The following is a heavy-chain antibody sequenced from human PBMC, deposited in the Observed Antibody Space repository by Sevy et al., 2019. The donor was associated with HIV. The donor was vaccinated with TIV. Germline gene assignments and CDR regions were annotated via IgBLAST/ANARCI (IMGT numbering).Heavy chain of an antibody. CDR1: GYTFTSYD. D-gene: IGHD2-15*01. V-gene: IGHV1-8*01. Sequence: ASVKVSCKASGYTFTSYDINWVRQATGQGLEWMGWMNPNRGNTGYAQKFQGRVTMTRNTSISTAYMELSSLRSEDTAVYYCARGRSVLVVAAMAFWFDPWGQGTLVTVSS. CDR2: MNPNRGNT. J-gene: IGHJ5*02. CDR3: ARGRSVLVVAAMAFWFDP.